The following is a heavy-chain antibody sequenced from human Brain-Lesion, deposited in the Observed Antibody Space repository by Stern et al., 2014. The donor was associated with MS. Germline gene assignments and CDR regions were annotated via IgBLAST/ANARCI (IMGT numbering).Heavy chain of an antibody. J-gene: IGHJ5*02. V-gene: IGHV1-69*06. CDR2: IIPIFGSP. CDR3: AKDGPALVTNWFDP. Sequence: VPLVESGPEVKKPGSSVQVSCKASGGTFGTYPITWLRQAPGPGLEWMGRIIPIFGSPNYAQKFQGRVTITADRSTTTVYMKLSSLKSDDAAVYYCAKDGPALVTNWFDPWGRGTLVTVSS. CDR1: GGTFGTYP. D-gene: IGHD5-18*01.